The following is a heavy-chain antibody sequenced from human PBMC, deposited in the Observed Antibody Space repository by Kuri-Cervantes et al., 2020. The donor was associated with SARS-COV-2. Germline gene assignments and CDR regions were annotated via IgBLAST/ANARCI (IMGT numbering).Heavy chain of an antibody. CDR2: TYYSGST. V-gene: IGHV4-30-4*08. J-gene: IGHJ5*02. Sequence: SETLSLTCTVSGGSISSGDYYWSWIRQPPGKGLEWIGYTYYSGSTYYNPSLKSRVTISVDTSKNQFSLKLSSVTAADTAVYYCASELNEEPGYNWFDPWGQGTLVTVSS. CDR3: ASELNEEPGYNWFDP. D-gene: IGHD1-1*01. CDR1: GGSISSGDYY.